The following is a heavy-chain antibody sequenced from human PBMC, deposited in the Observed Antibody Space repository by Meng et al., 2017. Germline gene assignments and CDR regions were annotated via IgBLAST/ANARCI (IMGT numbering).Heavy chain of an antibody. Sequence: QVRLGGSGGGVVQPGRSLRLSCAASGFTFSSYGMHWVRQAPGKGLEWVAVIWYDGSNKYYADSVKGRFTISRDNSKNTLYLQMNSLRAEDTAVYYCAREGQLWARNFDYWGQGTLVTVSS. V-gene: IGHV3-33*01. CDR2: IWYDGSNK. J-gene: IGHJ4*02. CDR1: GFTFSSYG. D-gene: IGHD5-18*01. CDR3: AREGQLWARNFDY.